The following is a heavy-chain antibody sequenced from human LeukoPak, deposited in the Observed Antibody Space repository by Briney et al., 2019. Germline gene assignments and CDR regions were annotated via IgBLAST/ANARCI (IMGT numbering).Heavy chain of an antibody. J-gene: IGHJ4*02. CDR1: GFTFSSYG. Sequence: PGGSLRLSCAASGFTFSSYGVHWVRQAPGKGLEWVSSISSSSSYIYYADSVKGRFTISRDNAKNSLSLQMNSLRAEDTAVYSCARETDYNLDYWGQGTLVTVSS. V-gene: IGHV3-21*01. D-gene: IGHD4-11*01. CDR2: ISSSSSYI. CDR3: ARETDYNLDY.